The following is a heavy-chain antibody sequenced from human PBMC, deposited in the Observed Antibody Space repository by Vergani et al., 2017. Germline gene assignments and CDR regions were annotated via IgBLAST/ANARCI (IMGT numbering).Heavy chain of an antibody. Sequence: QVQLQESGPGLVKPSQTLSLTCTVSGGSISSGSYYWSWIRQPAGKGLEWIGRIYTSGSTNYNPSLKSRVTISVDTSKNQFSLKLSSVTAADTAVYYCARARGDCSSTSCPHWYFDLWGRGTLVTVSS. D-gene: IGHD2-2*01. CDR2: IYTSGST. CDR3: ARARGDCSSTSCPHWYFDL. J-gene: IGHJ2*01. CDR1: GGSISSGSYY. V-gene: IGHV4-61*02.